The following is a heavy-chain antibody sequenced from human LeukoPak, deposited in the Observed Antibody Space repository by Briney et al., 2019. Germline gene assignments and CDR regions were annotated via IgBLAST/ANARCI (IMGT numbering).Heavy chain of an antibody. J-gene: IGHJ4*02. CDR3: ARGSHYDILTGPYDC. CDR2: INPNSGGT. D-gene: IGHD3-9*01. Sequence: ASVKVSCKASGYTFTGYYMHWVRQAPGQGLEWMGWINPNSGGTNYAQKFQGRVTMTRDTSISTAYMELSRLRSDDTAVYYCARGSHYDILTGPYDCWGQGTLVTVSS. V-gene: IGHV1-2*02. CDR1: GYTFTGYY.